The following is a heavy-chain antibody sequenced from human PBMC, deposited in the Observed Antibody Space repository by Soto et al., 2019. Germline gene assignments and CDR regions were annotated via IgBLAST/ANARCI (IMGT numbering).Heavy chain of an antibody. J-gene: IGHJ4*02. CDR2: IYYSGST. Sequence: SGTLSLTCTVSGGSITSGGYYWSWIRQHPGKGLEWIGYIYYSGSTYYNPSLKSRVTISVDTSKNQFSLNLSSVTAAATAVYYCARGITIFGVVYFDYWGQGTLVTVSS. CDR3: ARGITIFGVVYFDY. CDR1: GGSITSGGYY. D-gene: IGHD3-3*01. V-gene: IGHV4-31*03.